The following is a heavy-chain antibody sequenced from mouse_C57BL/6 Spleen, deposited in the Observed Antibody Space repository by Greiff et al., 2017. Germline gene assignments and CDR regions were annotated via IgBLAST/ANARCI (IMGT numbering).Heavy chain of an antibody. CDR3: ARKYYGSNCDY. V-gene: IGHV1-78*01. Sequence: VQGVESDAELVKPGASVKISCKVSGYTFTDHTIPWMKQRPEQGLEWIGYIYPRDGSTKYNEKLKGKATLTADKSSSTAYMQLNSLTSEDSAVYFWARKYYGSNCDYWGEGTTLTVSA. D-gene: IGHD1-1*01. J-gene: IGHJ2*01. CDR2: IYPRDGST. CDR1: GYTFTDHT.